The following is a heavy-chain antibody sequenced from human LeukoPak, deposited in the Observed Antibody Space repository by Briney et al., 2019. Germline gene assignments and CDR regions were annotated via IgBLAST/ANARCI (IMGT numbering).Heavy chain of an antibody. D-gene: IGHD3-10*01. V-gene: IGHV4-39*07. CDR1: GGSISSSSYY. CDR3: AREVDTMVRGVSHDAFDI. Sequence: SETLSLTCTVSGGSISSSSYYWGCIRQPPGNGLEWIGSIYYSGSTYYNPSLKSRVTISVDTSKNQFSLKLSSVTAADTAVYYCAREVDTMVRGVSHDAFDIWGQGTMVTVSS. J-gene: IGHJ3*02. CDR2: IYYSGST.